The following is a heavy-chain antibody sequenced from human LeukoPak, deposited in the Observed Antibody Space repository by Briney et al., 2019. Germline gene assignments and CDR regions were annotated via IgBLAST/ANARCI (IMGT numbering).Heavy chain of an antibody. CDR1: GFTFSSYE. CDR3: ARYTAVAGTYDAFDI. Sequence: GSLRLSCAASGFTFSSYEMNWVRQAPGKGLEWVSYISSSGSTIYYADSVKGRFTISRDNAKNSLYLQMNSLRAEDTAVYYCARYTAVAGTYDAFDIWGQGTMVTVSS. V-gene: IGHV3-48*03. J-gene: IGHJ3*02. CDR2: ISSSGSTI. D-gene: IGHD6-19*01.